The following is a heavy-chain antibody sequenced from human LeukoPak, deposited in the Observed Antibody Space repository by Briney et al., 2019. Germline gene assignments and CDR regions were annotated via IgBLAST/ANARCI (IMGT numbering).Heavy chain of an antibody. D-gene: IGHD2-2*01. CDR2: IHGDETT. CDR3: ARESGYSTTWYAYYFDS. CDR1: GFSVSTNY. V-gene: IGHV3-66*02. Sequence: PGGSLRLSCAASGFSVSTNYMSWVRQAPGKGLEWVSVIHGDETTYYADSVKDRFTVSRDDSKNTVYLQMNSLRPEDTAAYYCARESGYSTTWYAYYFDSWGQGTLVTVSS. J-gene: IGHJ4*02.